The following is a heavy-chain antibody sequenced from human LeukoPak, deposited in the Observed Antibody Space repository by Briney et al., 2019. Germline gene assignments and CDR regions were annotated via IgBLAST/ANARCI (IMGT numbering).Heavy chain of an antibody. CDR1: GFTFSDYS. CDR2: ITSAGGYT. CDR3: ATSGGFVLPNAITGNWYMDV. Sequence: GGSLRLSCGASGFTFSDYSMNWVRQAPGKGLVWVASITSAGGYTYYADSVKGRFTISRDNAQNSLFLQMNSLRAEDTAVYFCATSGGFVLPNAITGNWYMDVWGRGTSVTVSS. D-gene: IGHD2-2*01. V-gene: IGHV3-21*01. J-gene: IGHJ6*03.